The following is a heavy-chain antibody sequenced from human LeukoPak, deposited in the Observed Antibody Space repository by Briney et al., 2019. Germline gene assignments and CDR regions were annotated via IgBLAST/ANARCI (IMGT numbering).Heavy chain of an antibody. CDR1: GGSITRYY. CDR3: ARGGIQQWPLGYNWFDP. V-gene: IGHV4-4*07. D-gene: IGHD6-19*01. J-gene: IGHJ5*02. CDR2: IYTSGST. Sequence: SETLSLTCTDSGGSITRYYWSWIRQPAGKGLEWIGRIYTSGSTIYNPSLKSRGTIPVHTSKNQFSLKLSSVPAADTAVYYCARGGIQQWPLGYNWFDPWGQGTLVTVSS.